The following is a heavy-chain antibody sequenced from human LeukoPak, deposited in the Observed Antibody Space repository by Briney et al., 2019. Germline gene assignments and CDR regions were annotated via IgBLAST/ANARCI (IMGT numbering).Heavy chain of an antibody. CDR2: IPGDGEYT. Sequence: GESLRLSCAASGFTFTDYSMNSVRQAPGKGLEWDSCIPGDGEYTSHTDSVKGRFTISRDNSKNTLYVQMNSLRAEDTAVYYCAKGALGSCSGGSCYPLEYWGHGTLVTVSS. CDR1: GFTFTDYS. CDR3: AKGALGSCSGGSCYPLEY. D-gene: IGHD2-15*01. J-gene: IGHJ4*01. V-gene: IGHV3-23*01.